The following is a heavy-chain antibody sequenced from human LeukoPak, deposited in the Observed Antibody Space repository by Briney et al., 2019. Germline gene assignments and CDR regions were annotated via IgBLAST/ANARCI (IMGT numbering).Heavy chain of an antibody. CDR2: SNNKGDYT. CDR3: AKAREASRLRYGMDV. CDR1: GFTFSSYA. D-gene: IGHD3-16*01. J-gene: IGHJ6*02. Sequence: GGSLRLSCAASGFTFSSYAMSWVRQAPGKGLEWVSGSNNKGDYTYYADSVRGRFTISRDNSKNMLYLQMNSLRAEDTALYYCAKAREASRLRYGMDVWGQGTTVTVSS. V-gene: IGHV3-23*01.